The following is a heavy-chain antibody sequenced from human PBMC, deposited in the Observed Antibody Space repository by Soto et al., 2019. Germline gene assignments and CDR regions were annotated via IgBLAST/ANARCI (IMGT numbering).Heavy chain of an antibody. D-gene: IGHD1-7*01. Sequence: QVQLVESGGGAVQPGRSLRLSCAASGLSFSRSALHWVRQAPGKGLEWVAVTAYDGANTYYADSVKGRFTIARDKSNNTLYLQLNSLRPEDSAVYYCASLNYTYFFYGMDVWGQGTTVTVSS. CDR3: ASLNYTYFFYGMDV. J-gene: IGHJ6*02. V-gene: IGHV3-30-3*01. CDR2: TAYDGANT. CDR1: GLSFSRSA.